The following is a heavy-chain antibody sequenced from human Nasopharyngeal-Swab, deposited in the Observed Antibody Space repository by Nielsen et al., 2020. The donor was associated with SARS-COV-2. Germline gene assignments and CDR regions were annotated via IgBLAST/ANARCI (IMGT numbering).Heavy chain of an antibody. J-gene: IGHJ3*02. CDR1: GFTFSSYA. V-gene: IGHV3-30*04. D-gene: IGHD1-26*01. Sequence: GESLKISCAASGFTFSSYAMHWVRQAPGKELEWVAVISYDGSNKYYADSVKGRFTISRDNSKNTLYLQMNSLRAEDTAVYYCARAHSGSYFSAFDIWGQGTMVTVSS. CDR2: ISYDGSNK. CDR3: ARAHSGSYFSAFDI.